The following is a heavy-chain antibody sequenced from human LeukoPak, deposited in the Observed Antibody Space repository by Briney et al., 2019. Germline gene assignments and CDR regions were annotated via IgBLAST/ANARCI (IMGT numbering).Heavy chain of an antibody. CDR2: MNPNSGNT. J-gene: IGHJ4*02. V-gene: IGHV1-8*01. CDR1: GCTFTNYD. CDR3: ASIPEDY. Sequence: ASVKVPCKDSGCTFTNYDINWVRQATGQGLEWMGWMNPNSGNTGYAQKFQGRVTMTRNTSISTAYMELSSLRSEDTAVYYCASIPEDYWGQGTLVTVSS.